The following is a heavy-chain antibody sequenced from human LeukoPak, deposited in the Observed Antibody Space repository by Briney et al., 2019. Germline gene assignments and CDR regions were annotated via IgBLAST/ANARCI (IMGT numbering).Heavy chain of an antibody. D-gene: IGHD3-3*01. V-gene: IGHV3-23*01. CDR3: AKEGFLEWN. CDR2: ISGSGGST. Sequence: GGSLRLSCAASAFSLNAYNMNWVRQAPGKGLEWVSAISGSGGSTYYADSVKGRFTISRDNSKNTLYLQMNSLRAEDTAVYYCAKEGFLEWNGGQGTLVTVSS. J-gene: IGHJ4*02. CDR1: AFSLNAYN.